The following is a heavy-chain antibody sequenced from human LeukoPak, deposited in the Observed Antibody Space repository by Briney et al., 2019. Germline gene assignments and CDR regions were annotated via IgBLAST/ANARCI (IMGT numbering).Heavy chain of an antibody. V-gene: IGHV4-39*01. CDR3: ARGRYCSGGSCYHNYYYYYGMDV. CDR2: IYYSGST. CDR1: GGSISSSYYY. Sequence: PSETLSLTCTVSGGSISSSYYYWGWIRQPPGKGLEWIGSIYYSGSTYYNPSLKSRVTISVDTSKNQFSLKLRSVTAADTAVYYCARGRYCSGGSCYHNYYYYYGMDVWGQGTTVTVSS. D-gene: IGHD2-15*01. J-gene: IGHJ6*02.